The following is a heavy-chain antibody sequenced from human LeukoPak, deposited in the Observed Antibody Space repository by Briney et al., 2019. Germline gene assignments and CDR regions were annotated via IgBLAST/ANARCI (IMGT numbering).Heavy chain of an antibody. V-gene: IGHV4-4*09. J-gene: IGHJ3*02. D-gene: IGHD3-22*01. CDR3: AKGRYYYDSSGFDAFDI. CDR2: IYTSGST. Sequence: SETLSLTCTVSGGSIRSYYWSWIRQSPGKGLEWIGYIYTSGSTNYNPSLKSRVTISVDTSKNQFSLKLSSVTAADTAVYYCAKGRYYYDSSGFDAFDIWGQGTMVTVSS. CDR1: GGSIRSYY.